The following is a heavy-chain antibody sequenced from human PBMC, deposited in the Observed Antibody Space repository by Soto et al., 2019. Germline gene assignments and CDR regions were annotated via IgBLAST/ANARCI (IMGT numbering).Heavy chain of an antibody. CDR3: AKGGGSGTYYTNEGTYFQH. D-gene: IGHD3-10*01. J-gene: IGHJ1*01. V-gene: IGHV3-9*01. Sequence: GGSLRLSCAASGFTFDDYAMHWVRQAPGKGLEWVSGISWNSGSIGYADSVKGRFTISRDNAKNSLYLQMNSLRAEDTALYYCAKGGGSGTYYTNEGTYFQHWGQGTLVTVSS. CDR1: GFTFDDYA. CDR2: ISWNSGSI.